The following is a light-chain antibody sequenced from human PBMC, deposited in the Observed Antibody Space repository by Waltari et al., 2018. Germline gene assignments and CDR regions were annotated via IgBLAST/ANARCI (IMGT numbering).Light chain of an antibody. J-gene: IGLJ2*01. CDR2: DVS. CDR1: SSDVGGYNY. V-gene: IGLV2-14*03. Sequence: QSALTQPASVSGSPGQSITISCTGTSSDVGGYNYFSWYQQHPGKAPKLMIYDVSHRPSGVSNRVSGSKSGNTASLTISGLQAEDEADYYCSSYTSSSTVVFGGGTKLTVL. CDR3: SSYTSSSTVV.